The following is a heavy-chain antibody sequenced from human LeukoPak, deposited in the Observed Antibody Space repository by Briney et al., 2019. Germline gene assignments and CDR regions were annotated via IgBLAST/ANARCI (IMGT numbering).Heavy chain of an antibody. CDR3: ARVRPYLYYFDY. CDR1: GGSFSGYY. J-gene: IGHJ4*02. V-gene: IGHV4-34*01. Sequence: SETLSLTCAVYGGSFSGYYWSWIRQPPGKGLEWIGEINHSGSTNYNPSLKSRVTISVDTSKNQFSLKLSSVTAADTAVYYCARVRPYLYYFDYWGQGTLVTVSS. CDR2: INHSGST.